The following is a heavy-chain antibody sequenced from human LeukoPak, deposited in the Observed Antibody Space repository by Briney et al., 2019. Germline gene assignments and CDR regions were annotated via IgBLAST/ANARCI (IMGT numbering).Heavy chain of an antibody. D-gene: IGHD3-22*01. J-gene: IGHJ4*02. CDR1: GFTFSGFC. CDR2: MNQDGSER. CDR3: ARDRGYYDSSGYYSFDY. V-gene: IGHV3-7*01. Sequence: GGSLRLSCVASGFTFSGFCMTWVRRAPGKGLEWVANMNQDGSERFYVDSVKGRFTISRDDAKNSLYLQMNSLRAEDTAVYYCARDRGYYDSSGYYSFDYWGQGTLVTVSS.